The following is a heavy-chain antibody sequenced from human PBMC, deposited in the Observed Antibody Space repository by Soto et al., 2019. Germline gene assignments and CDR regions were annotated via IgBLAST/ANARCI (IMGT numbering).Heavy chain of an antibody. CDR3: ARDLGYSSTFPDY. D-gene: IGHD6-13*01. CDR1: GFTFSSYG. J-gene: IGHJ4*02. V-gene: IGHV3-33*01. CDR2: IWYDGSNK. Sequence: QVQLVESGGGVVQPGRSLRLSCAASGFTFSSYGMHWVRQAPGKGLEWVAVIWYDGSNKYYADSVKGRFTISRDNSKNTLYLQMNSLRAEETAVYYCARDLGYSSTFPDYWGQGTLVTVSS.